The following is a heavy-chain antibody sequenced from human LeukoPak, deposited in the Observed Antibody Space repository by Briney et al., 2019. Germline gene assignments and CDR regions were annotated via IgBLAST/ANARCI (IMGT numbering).Heavy chain of an antibody. J-gene: IGHJ4*02. V-gene: IGHV4-4*09. CDR1: GCSISSYY. CDR3: AITSVDGSSPQLDY. D-gene: IGHD6-6*01. Sequence: SETLCLTCTVSGCSISSYYWSWIRQPPGKGLEWIGYIYTSGSTNYNPSLKSRVTISVDTSKNQFCLKLSSLPAADTAVYYCAITSVDGSSPQLDYRGEGTLVTVSS. CDR2: IYTSGST.